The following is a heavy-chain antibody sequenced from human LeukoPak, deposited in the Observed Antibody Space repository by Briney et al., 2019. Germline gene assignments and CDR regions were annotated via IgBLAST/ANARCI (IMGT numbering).Heavy chain of an antibody. J-gene: IGHJ4*02. CDR2: INTDTGNP. Sequence: ASVKVSCKASGYTFSSYTMNWVRQAPGQGLEWMGLINTDTGNPSYAQAFTGRFAFSLDTSVSTAYLQISSLRDGDSAVYYCARDLDGGGYLSYWGQGTLVTVSS. D-gene: IGHD1-26*01. CDR3: ARDLDGGGYLSY. V-gene: IGHV7-4-1*02. CDR1: GYTFSSYT.